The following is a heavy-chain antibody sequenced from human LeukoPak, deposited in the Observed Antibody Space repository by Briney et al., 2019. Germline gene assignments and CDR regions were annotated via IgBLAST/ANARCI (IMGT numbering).Heavy chain of an antibody. CDR2: INHSGST. CDR3: ARGSRIFGVVRFDP. V-gene: IGHV4-34*01. J-gene: IGHJ5*02. Sequence: GEINHSGSTNYNPSLKSRVTISVDTSKNQFSLKLSSVTAADTAVYYCARGSRIFGVVRFDPWGQGTLVTVSS. D-gene: IGHD3-3*01.